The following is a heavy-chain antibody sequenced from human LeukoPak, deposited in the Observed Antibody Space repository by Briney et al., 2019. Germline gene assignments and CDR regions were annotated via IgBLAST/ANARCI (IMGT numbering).Heavy chain of an antibody. D-gene: IGHD3-3*01. J-gene: IGHJ4*02. V-gene: IGHV3-21*01. CDR1: GFTFSSYS. CDR3: ARGVGDFWSGYVH. Sequence: GGSLRLSCAASGFTFSSYSMNWVRQAPGKGLEWVSSISSSSSYIYYADSVKGRFTISRDNAKNSLYLQMNSLRAEDTAAYYCARGVGDFWSGYVHWGQGTLVTVSS. CDR2: ISSSSSYI.